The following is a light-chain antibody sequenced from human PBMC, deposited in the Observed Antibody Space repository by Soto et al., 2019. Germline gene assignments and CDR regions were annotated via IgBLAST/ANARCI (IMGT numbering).Light chain of an antibody. CDR1: QSIRNF. V-gene: IGKV3D-15*01. Sequence: EIVLTPSPGTLSLSPVERATLSCRASQSIRNFLAWYQQKPGQAPRLLIYGASSRATGIPDRFSGSGSGTEFTLTISSLQSEDFAVYYCQQYNNWPRTFGQGTKVDIK. CDR2: GAS. CDR3: QQYNNWPRT. J-gene: IGKJ1*01.